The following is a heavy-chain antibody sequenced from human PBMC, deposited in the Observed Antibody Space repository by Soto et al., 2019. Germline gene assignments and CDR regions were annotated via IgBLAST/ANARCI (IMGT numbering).Heavy chain of an antibody. CDR1: GYTVTSYY. CDR2: INPKSGST. CDR3: AREGIAYCTSTTCYLYYYVMDV. D-gene: IGHD2-2*01. Sequence: ASVKVSCKASGYTVTSYYMHWVRQVPGQGLEWMGIINPKSGSTTYAEKFQGRVTMTRDTSTNTVYMELTSLTSGDTAVYYCAREGIAYCTSTTCYLYYYVMDVWGQGPTVTVSS. J-gene: IGHJ6*02. V-gene: IGHV1-46*01.